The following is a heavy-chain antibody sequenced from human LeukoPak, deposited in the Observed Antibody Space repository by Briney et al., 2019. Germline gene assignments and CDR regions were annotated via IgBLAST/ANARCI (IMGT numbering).Heavy chain of an antibody. V-gene: IGHV1-46*01. CDR1: GYTFTSYY. CDR2: INPSGGST. D-gene: IGHD3-22*01. Sequence: ASVKVSCKASGYTFTSYYMHWVRQAPGRGLEWMGIINPSGGSTSYAQKFQGRVTMTRDTSTSTVYMELSSLRSEDTAVYYCARAHYDSSGYYYDNLDYWGQGTLVTVSS. J-gene: IGHJ4*02. CDR3: ARAHYDSSGYYYDNLDY.